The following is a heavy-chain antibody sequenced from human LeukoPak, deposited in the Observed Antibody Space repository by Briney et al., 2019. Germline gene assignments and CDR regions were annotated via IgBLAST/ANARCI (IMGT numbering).Heavy chain of an antibody. Sequence: QPGGSLRLSCAASGFSFSYYTMNWVRQAPGKGLEWVSAITGGGGSTYHADSVKGRFTISRDNSRYTLYLQMNSLRAEDTAVYYCVKGSDVSRPYYFDYWGQGTLVTVSS. CDR3: VKGSDVSRPYYFDY. CDR1: GFSFSYYT. D-gene: IGHD6-6*01. CDR2: ITGGGGST. V-gene: IGHV3-23*01. J-gene: IGHJ4*02.